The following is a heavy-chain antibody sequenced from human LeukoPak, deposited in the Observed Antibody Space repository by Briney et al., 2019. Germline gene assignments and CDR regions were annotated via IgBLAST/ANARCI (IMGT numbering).Heavy chain of an antibody. V-gene: IGHV3-74*01. Sequence: GGSLRLSCAASGFTFSSYWMHWVRQAPGKGLVWVSRINSDGSSTSYADSVKGRFTISRDNAKNTLYLQMNSLRAEDTAVYYCARLGPMEWLSSLYFDYWGQGTLATVSS. CDR3: ARLGPMEWLSSLYFDY. CDR1: GFTFSSYW. J-gene: IGHJ4*02. D-gene: IGHD3-3*01. CDR2: INSDGSST.